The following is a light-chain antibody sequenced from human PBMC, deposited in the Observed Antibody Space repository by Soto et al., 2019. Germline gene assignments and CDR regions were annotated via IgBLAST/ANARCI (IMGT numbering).Light chain of an antibody. CDR2: VAS. Sequence: DVQMTQSPSSLSASVGDRVTITCRASQSISSYLNWYQQKPGKAPTILIYVASSLQSVVPSMFTSSGSWTGFTLTIMSLQTEDVATYYCAQSYSTPITFGGGTKVEI. CDR1: QSISSY. V-gene: IGKV1-39*01. J-gene: IGKJ4*01. CDR3: AQSYSTPIT.